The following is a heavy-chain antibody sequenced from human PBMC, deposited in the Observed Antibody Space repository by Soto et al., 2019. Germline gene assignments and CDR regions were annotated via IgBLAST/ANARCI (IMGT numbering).Heavy chain of an antibody. CDR1: GYTFTSNG. V-gene: IGHV1-18*01. D-gene: IGHD3-16*01. J-gene: IGHJ6*03. CDR3: ARDPMGEYYYMDV. Sequence: GASVKVTCKASGYTFTSNGSSWVRQAPGQGLEWMGWISAYNGNTNYAQKLQGRVTMTTDTSTSTAYMELRSLRSDDTAVYYCARDPMGEYYYMDVWGKGTTVTVSS. CDR2: ISAYNGNT.